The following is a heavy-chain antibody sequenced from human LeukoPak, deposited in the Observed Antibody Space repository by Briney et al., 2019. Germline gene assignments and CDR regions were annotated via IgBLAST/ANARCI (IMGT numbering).Heavy chain of an antibody. J-gene: IGHJ4*02. Sequence: GGSLRLSCAASGFTFSSYAMSWVRQAPGQGLEWVSAFSGSGGDTYYADSVKGRFTISRDNSKNTLYLQMNSLRAEDTAVYYCAKDLGYSSSYYFDYWGQGTLVTVSS. CDR2: FSGSGGDT. V-gene: IGHV3-23*01. CDR1: GFTFSSYA. CDR3: AKDLGYSSSYYFDY. D-gene: IGHD6-13*01.